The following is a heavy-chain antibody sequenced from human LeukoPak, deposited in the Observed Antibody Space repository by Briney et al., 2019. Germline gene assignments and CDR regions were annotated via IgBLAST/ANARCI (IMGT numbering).Heavy chain of an antibody. CDR3: ARGRELLRSXXYXMDV. CDR2: IYSGGST. Sequence: GGSLRLSCAASGFTFSSYAMSWVRQAPGKGLEWVSVIYSGGSTFYADSVKGRFTISRDNSKNTLYLQMNSLGAEDTAVYYCARGRELLRSXXYXMDVWGQGTTVTVSS. V-gene: IGHV3-66*01. J-gene: IGHJ6*02. D-gene: IGHD1-26*01. CDR1: GFTFSSYA.